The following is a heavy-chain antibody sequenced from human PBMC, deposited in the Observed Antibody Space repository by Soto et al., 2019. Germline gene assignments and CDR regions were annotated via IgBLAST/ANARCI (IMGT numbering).Heavy chain of an antibody. CDR3: ARVGREDGDPVEMG. D-gene: IGHD7-27*01. J-gene: IGHJ4*02. Sequence: SETLSLTCTVSGGSISSYYWSWIRQPPGKGLEWIGYIYYSGSTNYNPSLKSRVTISVDTSKNQFSLKLSSVTAADTAVYYCARVGREDGDPVEMGWGQGTLVTVSS. CDR1: GGSISSYY. V-gene: IGHV4-59*01. CDR2: IYYSGST.